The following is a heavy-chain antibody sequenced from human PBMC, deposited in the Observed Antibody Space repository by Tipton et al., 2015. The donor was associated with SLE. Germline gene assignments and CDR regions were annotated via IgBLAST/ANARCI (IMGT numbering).Heavy chain of an antibody. J-gene: IGHJ4*02. CDR1: GGSISNSSFY. CDR2: MYYIGNT. V-gene: IGHV4-39*07. Sequence: LRLSCTVSGGSISNSSFYWGWIRQPPGKGLEWIGSMYYIGNTYDNPSLKSRVTISLDTSKNQLSLKLRSVTAADTAVYYCAGAWQGYCSGGTCYVLDYWGQGTLVTVSS. D-gene: IGHD2-15*01. CDR3: AGAWQGYCSGGTCYVLDY.